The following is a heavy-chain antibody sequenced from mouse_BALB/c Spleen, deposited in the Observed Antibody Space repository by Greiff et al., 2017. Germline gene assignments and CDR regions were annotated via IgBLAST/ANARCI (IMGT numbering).Heavy chain of an antibody. Sequence: EVQGVESGGGLVQPGGSRKLSCAASGFTFSDYGMAWVRQAPGKGPEWVAFISNLAYSIYYADTVTGRFTISRENAKNTLYLEMSSLRSEDTAMYYCARWGYYAMDYWGQGTSVTVSS. V-gene: IGHV5-15*02. CDR3: ARWGYYAMDY. CDR1: GFTFSDYG. J-gene: IGHJ4*01. CDR2: ISNLAYSI.